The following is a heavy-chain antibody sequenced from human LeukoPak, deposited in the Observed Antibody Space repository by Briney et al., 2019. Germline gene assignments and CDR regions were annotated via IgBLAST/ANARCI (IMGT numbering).Heavy chain of an antibody. Sequence: SETLSLTCTVSGGSISSDNYYWGWIRQPPGKGLEWIGSIYYSGSTYYNPSLKSRVTISVDTSRNQLSLRLRSVTAADTAVYYCARHVFRRYTGPRDYFDYWGLGTLVTVSS. J-gene: IGHJ4*02. D-gene: IGHD1-26*01. CDR2: IYYSGST. V-gene: IGHV4-39*01. CDR1: GGSISSDNYY. CDR3: ARHVFRRYTGPRDYFDY.